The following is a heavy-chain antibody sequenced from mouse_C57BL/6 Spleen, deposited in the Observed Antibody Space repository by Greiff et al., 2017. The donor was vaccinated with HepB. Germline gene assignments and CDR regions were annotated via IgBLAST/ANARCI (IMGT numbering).Heavy chain of an antibody. CDR3: TRGDSSGYYFDY. D-gene: IGHD3-2*02. CDR1: GYTFTDYE. J-gene: IGHJ2*01. V-gene: IGHV1-15*01. CDR2: IDPETGGT. Sequence: QVQLKQSGAELVRPGASVTLSCKASGYTFTDYEMHWVKQTPVHGLEWIGAIDPETGGTAYNQKFKGKAILTADKSSSTAYMELRSLTSEDSAVYYCTRGDSSGYYFDYWGQGTTLTVSS.